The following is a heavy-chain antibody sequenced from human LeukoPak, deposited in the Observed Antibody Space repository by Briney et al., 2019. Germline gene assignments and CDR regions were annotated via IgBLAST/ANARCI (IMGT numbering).Heavy chain of an antibody. CDR3: ARESSNYYYGMDV. V-gene: IGHV3-13*01. CDR2: IGTAGDT. CDR1: GFTFSSYD. J-gene: IGHJ6*02. Sequence: GGSLRLSCAASGFTFSSYDMHWVRHATGKGLEWVSAIGTAGDTYYPGSVKGRFTISRENAKNSLYLQMNSLRAGDTAVYYCARESSNYYYGMDVWGQGTTVTVSS.